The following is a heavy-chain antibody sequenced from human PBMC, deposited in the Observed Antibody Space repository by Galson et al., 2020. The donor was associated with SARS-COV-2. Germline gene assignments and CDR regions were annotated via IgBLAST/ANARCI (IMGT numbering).Heavy chain of an antibody. D-gene: IGHD2-8*01. CDR1: GDSDPSNSAT. J-gene: IGHJ5*02. CDR3: TKEACMDGGCYFGFDP. CDR2: THYRSKWYN. Sequence: SHTQSLPHAISGDSDPSNSATWTWISQSPSRVLEWLESTHYRSKWYNDYAISVKSRQVIKPDTPGNQFSLQLNSVTPGDRAIYYCTKEACMDGGCYFGFDPWGQGTLVTVSS. V-gene: IGHV6-1*01.